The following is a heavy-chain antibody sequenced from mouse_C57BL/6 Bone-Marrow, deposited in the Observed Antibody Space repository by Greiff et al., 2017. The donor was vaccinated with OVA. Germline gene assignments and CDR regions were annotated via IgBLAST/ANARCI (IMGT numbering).Heavy chain of an antibody. V-gene: IGHV1-19*01. CDR3: ARRPRYFDV. CDR2: INPYNGGT. J-gene: IGHJ1*03. Sequence: VQLQQSGPVLVKPGASVKMSCKASGYTFTDYYMNWVKQSHGKSLEWIGVINPYNGGTSYNQKFKGKATLTVDKSSSPAYMELNSLTSEDSAVYYCARRPRYFDVWGTGTTVTVSS. CDR1: GYTFTDYY.